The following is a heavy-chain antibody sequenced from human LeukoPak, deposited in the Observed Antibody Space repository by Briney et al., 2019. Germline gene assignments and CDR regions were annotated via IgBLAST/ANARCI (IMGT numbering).Heavy chain of an antibody. CDR2: ISSNGGSS. V-gene: IGHV3-23*01. D-gene: IGHD2-2*01. CDR3: AKAYCSSTSCYSNWFDP. Sequence: GGSLRLSCAASGFTFSSYAMSWVRQAPGKGLGWVSAISSNGGSSYYSDSVKGRFTISRDNSKNTLYLQMNSLRAEDTAVYYCAKAYCSSTSCYSNWFDPWGQGTLVTVSS. CDR1: GFTFSSYA. J-gene: IGHJ5*02.